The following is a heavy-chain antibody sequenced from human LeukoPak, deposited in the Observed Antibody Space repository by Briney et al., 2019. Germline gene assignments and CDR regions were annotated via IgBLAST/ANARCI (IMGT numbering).Heavy chain of an antibody. V-gene: IGHV5-51*01. J-gene: IGHJ6*03. CDR3: VRHGQVQLGGPYYYVDV. D-gene: IGHD5-18*01. CDR2: IYPGDSHT. Sequence: GESLKISCKVSGYTFTTHWIGWVRQMPGIGLEWMGIIYPGDSHTRYSPSFQGLVTMSGDKSISTAYLQWRSLKASDTAMYFCVRHGQVQLGGPYYYVDVWGNGTTVTVSS. CDR1: GYTFTTHW.